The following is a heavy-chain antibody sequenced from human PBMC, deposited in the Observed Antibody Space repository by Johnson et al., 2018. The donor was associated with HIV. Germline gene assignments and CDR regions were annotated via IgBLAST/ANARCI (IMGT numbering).Heavy chain of an antibody. D-gene: IGHD3-22*01. CDR3: AREYSSGYPDAFDI. Sequence: QVQLVESGGGVVRPGESLRLSCAASGFTFSSYGMHWVRQAPGKGLEWVAVISYDGSNKYYADSVKGRFTISRDNAKNSLYLQMNSLRAEDTAVYYCAREYSSGYPDAFDIWGQGTMVTVSS. J-gene: IGHJ3*02. CDR2: ISYDGSNK. CDR1: GFTFSSYG. V-gene: IGHV3-30*03.